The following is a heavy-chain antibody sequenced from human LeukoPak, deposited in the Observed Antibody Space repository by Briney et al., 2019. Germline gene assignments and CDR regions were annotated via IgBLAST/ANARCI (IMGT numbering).Heavy chain of an antibody. CDR3: ARDLRDSSGVAAV. CDR2: IYHGGST. Sequence: PSETLSLTCAVSGYSISSGYYWGWIRQPPGKGLEWIGSIYHGGSTYYNPSLKSRVTISVDTSKNHFSLKLSPVTAADTAVYYCARDLRDSSGVAAVWGKGTTVTVSS. V-gene: IGHV4-38-2*02. CDR1: GYSISSGYY. D-gene: IGHD3-22*01. J-gene: IGHJ6*04.